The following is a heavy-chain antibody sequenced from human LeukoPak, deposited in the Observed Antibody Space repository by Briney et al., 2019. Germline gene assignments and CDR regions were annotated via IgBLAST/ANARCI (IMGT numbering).Heavy chain of an antibody. V-gene: IGHV7-4-1*02. CDR3: ARDPNHYYDGSAYYGDY. CDR1: GYTFTNYA. CDR2: INTNTGNP. J-gene: IGHJ4*02. D-gene: IGHD3-22*01. Sequence: ASVKVSCKASGYTFTNYAMNWVRQAPGQGLEWMGWINTNTGNPTYAQGFTGRFVFSLDTSVSTAYLQISSLKAEDTAVYYCARDPNHYYDGSAYYGDYWGQGTLVTVSS.